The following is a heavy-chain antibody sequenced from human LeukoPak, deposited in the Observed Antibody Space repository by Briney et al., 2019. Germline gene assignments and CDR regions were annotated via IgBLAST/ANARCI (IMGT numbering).Heavy chain of an antibody. CDR1: GDSISTSNSY. Sequence: PSETLSLTCTVSGDSISTSNSYWGWIRQPPGKGLEWIGSIYYSGNTYYNASLKSRVTISVDTSKNQFSLKLSSVTAADTAVYYCARQMYMVRGVINRYYYYYMDVWGKGTTVTISS. V-gene: IGHV4-39*01. J-gene: IGHJ6*03. CDR3: ARQMYMVRGVINRYYYYYMDV. D-gene: IGHD3-10*01. CDR2: IYYSGNT.